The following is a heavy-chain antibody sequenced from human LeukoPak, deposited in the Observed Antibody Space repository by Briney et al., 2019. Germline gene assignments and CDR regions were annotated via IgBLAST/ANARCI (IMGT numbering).Heavy chain of an antibody. V-gene: IGHV3-23*01. CDR1: GFTFSSYA. J-gene: IGHJ3*01. D-gene: IGHD1-1*01. CDR3: ARYLTGRSSAFDL. Sequence: GGSLRLSCAAYGFTFSSYAKSWVRQAPGKGLEWISAISGSGGSTYYADSVKGRSTISRDNSKNTLYLQMDSLRAEDTAVYYCARYLTGRSSAFDLWGHGTMVTVSS. CDR2: ISGSGGST.